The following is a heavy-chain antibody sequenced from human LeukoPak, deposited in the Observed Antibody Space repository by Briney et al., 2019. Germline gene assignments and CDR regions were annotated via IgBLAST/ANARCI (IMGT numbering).Heavy chain of an antibody. V-gene: IGHV3-30*04. CDR1: GFTFSSYA. CDR2: ISYDGSNR. J-gene: IGHJ3*02. CDR3: ARDSSSFGLGAFDI. D-gene: IGHD6-13*01. Sequence: GGSLRLSCAASGFTFSSYAMHWVRQAPGKGLEWVAVISYDGSNRYYADSVKGRFTISRDNSKNTLYLQMNSLRAEDTAVYYCARDSSSFGLGAFDIWGQGTMVTVSS.